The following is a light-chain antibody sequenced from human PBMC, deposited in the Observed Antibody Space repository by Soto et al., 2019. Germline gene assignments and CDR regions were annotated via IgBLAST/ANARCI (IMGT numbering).Light chain of an antibody. CDR1: SSDVGGYNY. Sequence: QSVLTQPASVSGSPGQSITISCTGSSSDVGGYNYVSWYQHHPGKAPKLLIYNVSDRPSGVSNRFSGYKSGNTASLTISGLQAEDAAYYYCNSYTTSSTLVFGGGTKLTVL. CDR3: NSYTTSSTLV. CDR2: NVS. V-gene: IGLV2-14*03. J-gene: IGLJ3*02.